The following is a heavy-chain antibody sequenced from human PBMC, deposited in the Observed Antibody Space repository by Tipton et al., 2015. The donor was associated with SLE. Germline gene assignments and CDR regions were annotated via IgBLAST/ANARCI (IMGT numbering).Heavy chain of an antibody. V-gene: IGHV4-34*01. CDR1: GFTFSSYE. J-gene: IGHJ5*02. Sequence: LRLSCAASGFTFSSYEMNWVRQAPGKGLEWVGSIYHSGSTNYNPSLKSRVTISVDTSKNQSSLKLSSVTAADTAVYYCAREASYCGGDCYPSWFDPWGQGTLVTVSS. CDR2: IYHSGST. CDR3: AREASYCGGDCYPSWFDP. D-gene: IGHD2-21*01.